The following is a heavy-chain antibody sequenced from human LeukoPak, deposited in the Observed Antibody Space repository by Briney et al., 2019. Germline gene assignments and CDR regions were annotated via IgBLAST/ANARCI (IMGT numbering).Heavy chain of an antibody. CDR2: ISYDGSNK. Sequence: GGSLRLSCAASGFTFSSYAMHWVRQAPGKGLEWVAVISYDGSNKYYADSVKGRFTISRDNSKNTLYLQMNSLRAEDTAVYYCARAESGYGLFDYWGQRTLVTVSS. CDR1: GFTFSSYA. CDR3: ARAESGYGLFDY. J-gene: IGHJ4*02. D-gene: IGHD3-3*01. V-gene: IGHV3-30-3*01.